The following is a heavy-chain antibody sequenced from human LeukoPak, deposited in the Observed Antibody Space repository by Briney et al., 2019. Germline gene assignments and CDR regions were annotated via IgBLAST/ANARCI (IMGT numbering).Heavy chain of an antibody. CDR1: GFTVSSNY. CDR3: ARDTGWYFDL. CDR2: IYSGGGT. J-gene: IGHJ2*01. D-gene: IGHD5-18*01. Sequence: GGSLRLSCAASGFTVSSNYMSWIRQAPGKGLEWVSVIYSGGGTYYADSVKGRFTISRDNAKNTLYLQMISLRAEDTAVYYCARDTGWYFDLWGRGTLVTVSS. V-gene: IGHV3-53*01.